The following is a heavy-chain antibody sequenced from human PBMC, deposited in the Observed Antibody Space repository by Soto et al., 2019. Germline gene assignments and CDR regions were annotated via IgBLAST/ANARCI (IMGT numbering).Heavy chain of an antibody. CDR2: IGKSGYPI. V-gene: IGHV3-48*03. CDR3: ARDPRKDYYDSSGYNWFDP. J-gene: IGHJ5*02. D-gene: IGHD3-22*01. Sequence: TWVRQAPGKGLEWVSFIGKSGYPIYYTDSVKGRFTMSRDNAKYSLTLQMNSLRAEDTAVYYCARDPRKDYYDSSGYNWFDPWGQGTLVTVSS.